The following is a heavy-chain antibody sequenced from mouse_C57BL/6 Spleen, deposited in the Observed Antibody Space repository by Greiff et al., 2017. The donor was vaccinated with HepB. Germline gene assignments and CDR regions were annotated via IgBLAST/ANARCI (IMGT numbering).Heavy chain of an antibody. J-gene: IGHJ2*01. Sequence: QVQLQQPGAELVMPGASVKLSCKASGYTFTSYWMHWVKQRPGQGLEWIGEIDPSDSYTNYNQKFKGKSTLTVDKSSSTAYMELRSLTSEDSAVYFCARESPSSWGQGTTLTVSS. CDR1: GYTFTSYW. CDR3: ARESPSS. CDR2: IDPSDSYT. V-gene: IGHV1-69*01. D-gene: IGHD6-1*01.